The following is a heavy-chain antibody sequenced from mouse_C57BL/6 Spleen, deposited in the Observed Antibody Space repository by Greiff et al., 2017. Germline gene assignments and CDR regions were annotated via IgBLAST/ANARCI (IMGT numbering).Heavy chain of an antibody. V-gene: IGHV1-55*01. CDR1: GYTFTSYW. Sequence: VQLQQSGAELVKPGASVKMSCKASGYTFTSYWITWVKQRPGQGLEWIGDIYPGSGSTNYNEKFKSKATLTVDTSSSTAYMQLSSLTSEDSAVYYFAREGAITTVVANYAMDYWGQGTSVTVSS. CDR3: AREGAITTVVANYAMDY. D-gene: IGHD1-1*01. J-gene: IGHJ4*01. CDR2: IYPGSGST.